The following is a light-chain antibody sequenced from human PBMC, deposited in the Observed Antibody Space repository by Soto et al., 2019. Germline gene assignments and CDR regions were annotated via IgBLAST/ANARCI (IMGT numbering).Light chain of an antibody. V-gene: IGLV1-44*01. CDR2: SNN. CDR3: VAWDDSLNVYV. Sequence: QSVLTQPPSASGTPGQRVTISCSGSSSNIGSNTVNWYQQLPGTAPKLLIYSNNQRPSGVPDRFSGSKSGTSASLAISGLQSEDEADYYCVAWDDSLNVYVFGTGTKVT. J-gene: IGLJ1*01. CDR1: SSNIGSNT.